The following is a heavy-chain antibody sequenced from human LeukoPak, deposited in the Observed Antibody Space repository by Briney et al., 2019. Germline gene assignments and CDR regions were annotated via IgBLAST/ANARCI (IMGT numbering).Heavy chain of an antibody. V-gene: IGHV1-2*06. D-gene: IGHD3-10*01. Sequence: ASVKVSCKASGYTFTAYYIHWARQAPGQGLEWMGRINPNTGGTNSPQKFQGRVTMTRDTSINTVYMELRILRSDDTATYYCAAGYYGSGSYYRWGQGTLVTVSS. CDR1: GYTFTAYY. CDR3: AAGYYGSGSYYR. J-gene: IGHJ5*02. CDR2: INPNTGGT.